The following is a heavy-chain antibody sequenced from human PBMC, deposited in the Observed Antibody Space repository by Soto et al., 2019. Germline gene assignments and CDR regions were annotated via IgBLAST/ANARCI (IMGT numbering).Heavy chain of an antibody. CDR2: IIPIFGTA. CDR1: GGTLSSYA. V-gene: IGHV1-69*12. J-gene: IGHJ4*02. CDR3: ASSYGSGSYYYQGFDY. D-gene: IGHD3-10*01. Sequence: QVQLVQSGAEVKKPGSSVKVSCKASGGTLSSYAIRWVRQAPGQGLEWMGGIIPIFGTADYAQKFQDRVTITADESTSTAYMELSSLSSADTAVYYCASSYGSGSYYYQGFDYWGQGTLVTVSS.